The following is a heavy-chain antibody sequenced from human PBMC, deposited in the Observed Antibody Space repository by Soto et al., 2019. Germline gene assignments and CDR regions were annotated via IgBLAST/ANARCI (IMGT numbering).Heavy chain of an antibody. CDR2: ISYDGSNK. V-gene: IGHV3-30-3*01. CDR3: ARVGLGLYYYYYGMDV. Sequence: LRLSCAASGFTFSSYAMHWVRQAPGKGLEWVAVISYDGSNKYYADSVKGRFTISRDNSKNTLYLQMNSLRAEDTAVYYCARVGLGLYYYYYGMDVWGQGTTVTVSS. D-gene: IGHD3-16*01. CDR1: GFTFSSYA. J-gene: IGHJ6*02.